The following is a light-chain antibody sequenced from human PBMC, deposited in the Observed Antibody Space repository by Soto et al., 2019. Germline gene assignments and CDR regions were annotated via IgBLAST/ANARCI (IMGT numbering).Light chain of an antibody. J-gene: IGKJ5*01. CDR2: DVS. CDR3: QQRNNWPST. CDR1: QSISYS. V-gene: IGKV3-11*01. Sequence: EVVLTQSPATLSLSPWERVTLSCTASQSISYSLAWYQQKPGRAPRLLIYDVSNRAAGIPARFSGSGSGTDFTLTISNLEPEDFAVYYCQQRNNWPSTFGQGTRLEIK.